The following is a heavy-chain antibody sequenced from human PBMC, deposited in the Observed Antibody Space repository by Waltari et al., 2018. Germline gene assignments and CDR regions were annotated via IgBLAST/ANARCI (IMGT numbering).Heavy chain of an antibody. CDR2: IYYSGST. J-gene: IGHJ2*01. CDR1: GGSISSHY. D-gene: IGHD4-17*01. CDR3: ARVTTGNDWYFDL. Sequence: QVQLQESGPGLVKPSETLSLTCTVSGGSISSHYWSWIRQPPGKGLEWIGYIYYSGSTNSNPSLKSRVTISVDTSKNQFSLKLSSVTAADTAVYYCARVTTGNDWYFDLWGRGTLVTVSS. V-gene: IGHV4-59*11.